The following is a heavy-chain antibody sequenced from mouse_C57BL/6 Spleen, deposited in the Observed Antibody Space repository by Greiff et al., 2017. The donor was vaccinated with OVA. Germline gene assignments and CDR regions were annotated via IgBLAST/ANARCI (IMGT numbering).Heavy chain of an antibody. V-gene: IGHV5-17*01. CDR3: ARGAMITYYFDY. CDR2: ISSGSSTI. D-gene: IGHD2-4*01. Sequence: EVQLVESGGGLVKPGGSLKLSCAASGFTFSDYGMHWVRQAPEKGLEWVAYISSGSSTIYYADTVKGRFTISRDNAKNTLFLQMTSLRSEDTAMYYCARGAMITYYFDYWGQGTTLTVSS. J-gene: IGHJ2*01. CDR1: GFTFSDYG.